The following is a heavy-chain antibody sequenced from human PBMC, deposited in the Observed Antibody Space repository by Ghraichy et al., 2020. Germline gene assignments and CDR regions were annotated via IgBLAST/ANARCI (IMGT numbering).Heavy chain of an antibody. CDR1: GFSFSDYY. D-gene: IGHD6-13*01. V-gene: IGHV3-11*01. CDR3: ARENAAAWGYFDY. Sequence: GESLNISCAASGFSFSDYYMSWIRQAPGKGLEWVSNIGSSGGMKSYADSVKGRFTISRDNAKNSLYLQINSLRAEDTALYYCARENAAAWGYFDYWGQGTVVTVSS. CDR2: IGSSGGMK. J-gene: IGHJ4*02.